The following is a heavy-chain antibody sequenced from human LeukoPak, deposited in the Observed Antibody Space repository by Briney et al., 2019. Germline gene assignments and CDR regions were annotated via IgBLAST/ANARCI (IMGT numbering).Heavy chain of an antibody. CDR3: ARTGLTGFYYMDV. J-gene: IGHJ6*03. V-gene: IGHV3-13*01. D-gene: IGHD4/OR15-4a*01. CDR1: GFAFSTYD. Sequence: GGSLSLSCAASGFAFSTYDMHWVRQATGNGLECVSTIATAGDTYYPASVEGRFTISRDNAKNSLYLQMNSLRAGDTAVYYCARTGLTGFYYMDVWGKGTTVTVSS. CDR2: IATAGDT.